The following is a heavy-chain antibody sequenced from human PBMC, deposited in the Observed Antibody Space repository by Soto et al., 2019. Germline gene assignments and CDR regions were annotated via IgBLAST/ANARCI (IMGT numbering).Heavy chain of an antibody. CDR2: IYYSGST. CDR3: ARGAPTVTNTVYYYYYMDV. CDR1: AYSSSGYY. D-gene: IGHD4-4*01. Sequence: TLSLTCAVHAYSSSGYYWGWIRHPPRKALEWIGYIYYSGSTNYNPSLKSRVTISVDTPKSQFFLKLSSVTAADTAVYYCARGAPTVTNTVYYYYYMDVWGKGTTVNVSS. V-gene: IGHV4-59*01. J-gene: IGHJ6*03.